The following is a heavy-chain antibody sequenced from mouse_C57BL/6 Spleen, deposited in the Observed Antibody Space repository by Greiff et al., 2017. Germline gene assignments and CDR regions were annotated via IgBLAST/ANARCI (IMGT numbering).Heavy chain of an antibody. CDR3: AREGLRPKYYAMDY. CDR2: ILPGSGNP. CDR1: GYTFTGYW. D-gene: IGHD2-2*01. Sequence: QVQLQQPGAELMKPGASVKLSCKATGYTFTGYWIEWVKQRPGHGLEWIGEILPGSGNPNYNEKFKGKATFTAGTASNTAYMQLSSLTTEDSSVCYGAREGLRPKYYAMDYWGQGTSVTVSS. J-gene: IGHJ4*01. V-gene: IGHV1-9*01.